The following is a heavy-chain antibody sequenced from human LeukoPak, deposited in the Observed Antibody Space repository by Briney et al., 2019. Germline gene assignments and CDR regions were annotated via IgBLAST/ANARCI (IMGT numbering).Heavy chain of an antibody. D-gene: IGHD3-16*02. J-gene: IGHJ3*01. CDR1: GYTFNSFA. Sequence: GGSLRLSCAASGYTFNSFAMVWVRQAPGKGLEWVALMSYDGRNYYWADSVKGRFTISRDNSKNTLFLQLNSLRPEDTAVYYCATLPLSRSNYPTFDVWGRGTMVIVSS. CDR3: ATLPLSRSNYPTFDV. V-gene: IGHV3-30*01. CDR2: MSYDGRNY.